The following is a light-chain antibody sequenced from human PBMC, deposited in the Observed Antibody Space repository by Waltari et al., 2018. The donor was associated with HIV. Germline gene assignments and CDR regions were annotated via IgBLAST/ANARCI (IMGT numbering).Light chain of an antibody. V-gene: IGLV2-14*03. J-gene: IGLJ3*02. CDR2: EVN. Sequence: QSVLTQPASVSGSPGQSVTISCTGTITAFGFDHYVSWYQQHPGKAPTLIIYEVNSRPSGVADRFSGSKSGNTASLTISGLQNEDEANYFCTSYTTGDTLLFGGGTKLTVL. CDR3: TSYTTGDTLL. CDR1: ITAFGFDHY.